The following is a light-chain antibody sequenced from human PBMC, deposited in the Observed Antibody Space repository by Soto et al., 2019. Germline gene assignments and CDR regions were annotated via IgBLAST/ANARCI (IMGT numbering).Light chain of an antibody. CDR1: QSVSDR. V-gene: IGKV3-15*01. J-gene: IGKJ1*01. CDR2: AAS. CDR3: QRYADWPKT. Sequence: EIVMTQSPDTLSVSPGERATLSCRASQSVSDRVVWYQQKSGQAPSLLIYAASTRAAGVPARFSGRGSGTEFTLTISGLQSEDFAVYFCQRYADWPKTFGQGTKVDVK.